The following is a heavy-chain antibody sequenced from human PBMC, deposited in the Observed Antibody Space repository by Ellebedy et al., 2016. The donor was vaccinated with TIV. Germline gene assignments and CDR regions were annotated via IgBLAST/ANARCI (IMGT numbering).Heavy chain of an antibody. D-gene: IGHD4-17*01. CDR1: GYTFTSYD. V-gene: IGHV1-8*03. CDR2: MNPNSGNT. J-gene: IGHJ5*02. CDR3: ARVHGDPRRGNNWFDP. Sequence: ASVKVSCKASGYTFTSYDINWVRQATGQGLEWMGWMNPNSGNTGYAQKFQGRVTITRNTSISTAYMELSSLRSEDTAVYYCARVHGDPRRGNNWFDPWGQGTLVTVSS.